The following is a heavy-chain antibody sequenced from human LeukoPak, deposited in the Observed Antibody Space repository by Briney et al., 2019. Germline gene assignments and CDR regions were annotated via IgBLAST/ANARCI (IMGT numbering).Heavy chain of an antibody. J-gene: IGHJ5*02. CDR1: GGSISSSSYY. V-gene: IGHV4-39*07. CDR3: ARDPFGANQLGEFNWFDP. Sequence: SETLSLTCTLSGGSISSSSYYWVWIRQPPGKGLEWIGSIYYSGSTYYNPSLKSRVTISVDTSKNQFSLKLSSVTAADTAVYYCARDPFGANQLGEFNWFDPWGQGTLVTVSS. CDR2: IYYSGST. D-gene: IGHD3-10*01.